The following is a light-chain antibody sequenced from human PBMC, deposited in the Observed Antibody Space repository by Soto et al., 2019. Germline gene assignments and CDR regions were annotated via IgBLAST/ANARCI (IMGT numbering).Light chain of an antibody. CDR1: QNVLYNDNRKNS. CDR3: LQYSAPPWA. Sequence: DIVVTQFPDSLAVSLGERATINGKTSQNVLYNDNRKNSIAWYQQKAGQPPKLLIYCAPTRQSGVPDRFSGSGSGTDFTLTITSLQAADVALYYCLQYSAPPWAFGQGTKVELK. J-gene: IGKJ1*01. CDR2: CAP. V-gene: IGKV4-1*01.